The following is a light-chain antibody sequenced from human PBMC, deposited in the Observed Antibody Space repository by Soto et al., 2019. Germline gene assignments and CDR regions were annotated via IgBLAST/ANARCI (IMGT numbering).Light chain of an antibody. V-gene: IGKV1-39*01. CDR2: AAS. CDR3: QQSYSTPLT. Sequence: DIQMTQSPSSLSASVGDRVTITCRASQSISSYLNWYQQKPGKDPKLMIYAASSLQSGVPSRFSRSGSGTDFTLTISSLQPEDFATYYWQQSYSTPLTFGGGTKVEIK. J-gene: IGKJ4*01. CDR1: QSISSY.